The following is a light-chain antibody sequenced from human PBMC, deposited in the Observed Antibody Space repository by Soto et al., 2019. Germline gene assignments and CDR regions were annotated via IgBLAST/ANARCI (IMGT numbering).Light chain of an antibody. CDR2: EVT. CDR1: SSDVGNYNL. Sequence: QSVLTQPASVSGSPGQSITISCTGTSSDVGNYNLVSWYQQHPGKAPKLMIYEVTKRPSGVSNRFSGSKSGNTASLTTSGLKAEDEADDYCCSYADNTTVVFGGGTKLTVL. J-gene: IGLJ2*01. CDR3: CSYADNTTVV. V-gene: IGLV2-23*02.